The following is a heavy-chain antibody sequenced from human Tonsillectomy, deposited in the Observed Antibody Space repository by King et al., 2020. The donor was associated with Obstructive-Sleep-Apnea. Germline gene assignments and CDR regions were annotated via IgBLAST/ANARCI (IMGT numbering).Heavy chain of an antibody. D-gene: IGHD3-22*01. CDR3: AKDHYDSSDYYYGYFDY. Sequence: VQLVESGGGLVQPGRSLRLSCAASGFTFDDYAMHWVRQAPGKGLEWVSGISWNSGIIGYADSVKGRFTISRDNAKKSLYLQMNSLRAEDTALYYCAKDHYDSSDYYYGYFDYWGQGSLVTVSS. V-gene: IGHV3-9*01. CDR2: ISWNSGII. CDR1: GFTFDDYA. J-gene: IGHJ4*02.